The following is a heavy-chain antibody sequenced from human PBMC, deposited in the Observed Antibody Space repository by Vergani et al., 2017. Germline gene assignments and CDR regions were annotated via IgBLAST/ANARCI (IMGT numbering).Heavy chain of an antibody. Sequence: EVQLVQSGAEVKKPGESLKISCKGSGYSFTSYWIGWVRQMPGKGLEWMGIIYPGDSDTRYSPSFQGQVTISADKSISTAYLQWSSLKASDTAMYYCARQSTRITMIVIDGTDAFDIWGQGTMVTVSS. CDR1: GYSFTSYW. V-gene: IGHV5-51*01. D-gene: IGHD3-22*01. CDR2: IYPGDSDT. J-gene: IGHJ3*02. CDR3: ARQSTRITMIVIDGTDAFDI.